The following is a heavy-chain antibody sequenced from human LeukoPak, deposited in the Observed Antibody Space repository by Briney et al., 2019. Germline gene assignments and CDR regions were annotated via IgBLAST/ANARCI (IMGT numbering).Heavy chain of an antibody. CDR2: INPNSGGT. J-gene: IGHJ4*02. Sequence: GASVKVSCKASGYTFTGYYMHWVRQAPGQGLEWMGWINPNSGGTNYAQKFQGRVTMTRDTSISTAYMELSRLRSDDTAVYYCARGPMRRYYDFWSGYSLIFDYWGQGTLVTVSS. V-gene: IGHV1-2*02. CDR1: GYTFTGYY. D-gene: IGHD3-3*01. CDR3: ARGPMRRYYDFWSGYSLIFDY.